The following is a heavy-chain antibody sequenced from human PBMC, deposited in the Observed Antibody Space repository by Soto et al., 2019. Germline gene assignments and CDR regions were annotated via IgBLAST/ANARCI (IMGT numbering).Heavy chain of an antibody. D-gene: IGHD3-22*01. J-gene: IGHJ6*02. Sequence: PSEILSLTCTVSGGSVSSGSYYWSWIRQPPGKGLEWIGYIYYSGSTNYNPSLKSRVTISVDTSKNQFSLKLSSVTAADTAVYYCARDAEYYYDSSGRRPEYYYYYGMDVWGQGTTVTVSS. CDR2: IYYSGST. CDR1: GGSVSSGSYY. CDR3: ARDAEYYYDSSGRRPEYYYYYGMDV. V-gene: IGHV4-61*01.